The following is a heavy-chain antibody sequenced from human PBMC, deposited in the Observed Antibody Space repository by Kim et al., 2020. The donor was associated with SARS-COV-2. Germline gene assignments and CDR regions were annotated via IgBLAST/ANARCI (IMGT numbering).Heavy chain of an antibody. V-gene: IGHV4-59*08. CDR3: ASRLSGSYYFDY. CDR2: IYYSGST. CDR1: GGSISSYY. J-gene: IGHJ4*02. Sequence: SETLSLTCTVSGGSISSYYWTWIRQPPGKGLEWIGYIYYSGSTKYNPSHKSRVSITVDTSKNHFSLMLSSVTAADTAVYYCASRLSGSYYFDYWGQGTLVTVSS. D-gene: IGHD1-26*01.